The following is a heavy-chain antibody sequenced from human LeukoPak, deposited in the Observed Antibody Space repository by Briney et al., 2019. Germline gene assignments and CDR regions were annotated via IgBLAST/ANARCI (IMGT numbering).Heavy chain of an antibody. V-gene: IGHV3-7*03. CDR3: TKELHVAVAVADYYYFYMDV. CDR2: MKKDGSET. J-gene: IGHJ6*03. CDR1: GFTFSSYS. D-gene: IGHD6-19*01. Sequence: GGSLRLSCVVSGFTFSSYSMIWVRQAPGKGLQWVANMKKDGSETKYVESVKGRFTISRDNSKNTLYLHMDSLRPDDTAIYYCTKELHVAVAVADYYYFYMDVWGRGTAVTVSS.